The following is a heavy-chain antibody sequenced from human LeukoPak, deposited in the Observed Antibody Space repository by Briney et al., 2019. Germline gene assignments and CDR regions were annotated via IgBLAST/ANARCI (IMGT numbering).Heavy chain of an antibody. D-gene: IGHD5-24*01. CDR1: GFTYGDHA. CDR2: IRCKAYRGTT. Sequence: PGRSLRLSCLCSGFTYGDHAMSWVRQAPGKGLEGVGFIRCKAYRGTTEYAASVKGRFSISRDDSASIAYLQMNSLKTEDTAVYYCARGPIQLWIHNAMDVWGQGTTVTVSS. J-gene: IGHJ6*02. V-gene: IGHV3-49*04. CDR3: ARGPIQLWIHNAMDV.